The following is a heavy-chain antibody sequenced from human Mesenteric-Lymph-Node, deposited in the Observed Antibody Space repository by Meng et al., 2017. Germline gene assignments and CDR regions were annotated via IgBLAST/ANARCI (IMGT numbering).Heavy chain of an antibody. CDR1: GYTFTSYW. Sequence: GESLKISCKVSGYTFTSYWIGWVRQMPGIGLEWMGIIYPGDSETRYNPAFQGQVTISADKSISTAYLHWSSLRAPDTAVYYCARPMEYPGSYHDSFDVWGQGTMVTVSS. V-gene: IGHV5-51*01. J-gene: IGHJ3*01. D-gene: IGHD3-16*02. CDR2: IYPGDSET. CDR3: ARPMEYPGSYHDSFDV.